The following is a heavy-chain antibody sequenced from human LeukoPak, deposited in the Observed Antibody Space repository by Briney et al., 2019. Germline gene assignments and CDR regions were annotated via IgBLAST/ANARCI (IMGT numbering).Heavy chain of an antibody. V-gene: IGHV3-7*01. CDR3: AELGIAMIGGV. Sequence: GGSLRLSCAASGFTFSSYWMSWVRQAPGKGLEWVANIKQDGGEKYYVDSVKGRFTISRDNAKNSLYLQMNSLRAEDTAVYYCAELGIAMIGGVWGKGTTVTISS. CDR1: GFTFSSYW. CDR2: IKQDGGEK. J-gene: IGHJ6*04. D-gene: IGHD3-10*02.